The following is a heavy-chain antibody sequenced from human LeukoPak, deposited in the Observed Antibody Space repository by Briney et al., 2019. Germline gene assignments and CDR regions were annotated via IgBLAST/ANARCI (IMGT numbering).Heavy chain of an antibody. D-gene: IGHD6-6*01. Sequence: GGSLRLSCAASGFTLSSYETNWVRQAPGKGLEWVSYISSSGSTIYYEDSVKGRSTISRDNAKTSLYLQMNSLRAEDTAVYYCAREYSSSSLDYWGRGTLVTVSS. CDR1: GFTLSSYE. CDR2: ISSSGSTI. J-gene: IGHJ4*02. CDR3: AREYSSSSLDY. V-gene: IGHV3-48*03.